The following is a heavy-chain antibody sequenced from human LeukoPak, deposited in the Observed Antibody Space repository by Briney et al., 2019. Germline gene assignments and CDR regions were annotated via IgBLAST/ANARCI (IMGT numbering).Heavy chain of an antibody. CDR1: GFTFSSYA. V-gene: IGHV3-23*01. D-gene: IGHD5-18*01. CDR3: AKNPRYSYGYYLSYFDY. Sequence: PGGSLRLSCAASGFTFSSYAMSWVRQAPGKGLEWVSAISGSGGSTYYADSVKGRFTISRDNSKNTLYLQMNSLRAEDTAVYYCAKNPRYSYGYYLSYFDYWGQGTLVTVS. J-gene: IGHJ4*02. CDR2: ISGSGGST.